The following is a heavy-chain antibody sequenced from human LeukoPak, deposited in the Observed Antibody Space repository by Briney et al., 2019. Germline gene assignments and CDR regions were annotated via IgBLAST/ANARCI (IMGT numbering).Heavy chain of an antibody. J-gene: IGHJ4*02. CDR3: ARGLAMRQLVFSY. Sequence: PSETLSLTCAVYGGSFSGYYWSWIRQPPGKGLEWIGEINHSGSTNYNPSLKSRVTISVDTSKNQFSLKLSSVTAADTAVYYCARGLAMRQLVFSYWGQGTLVTVSS. D-gene: IGHD6-19*01. CDR1: GGSFSGYY. CDR2: INHSGST. V-gene: IGHV4-34*01.